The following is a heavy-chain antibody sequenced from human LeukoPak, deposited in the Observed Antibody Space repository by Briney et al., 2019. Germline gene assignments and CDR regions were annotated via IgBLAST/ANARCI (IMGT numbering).Heavy chain of an antibody. D-gene: IGHD5-24*01. CDR3: ARDGYNPPSYNWFDP. V-gene: IGHV1-69*13. CDR2: IIPIFGTA. J-gene: IGHJ5*02. Sequence: SVKVSCKASGYTFTSYDINWVRQAPGQGLEWMGGIIPIFGTANYAQKFQGRVTITADESTSTAYMELSSLRSEDTAVYYCARDGYNPPSYNWFDPWGQGTLVTVSS. CDR1: GYTFTSYD.